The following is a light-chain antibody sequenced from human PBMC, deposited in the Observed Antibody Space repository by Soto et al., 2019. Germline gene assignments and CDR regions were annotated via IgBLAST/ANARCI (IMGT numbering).Light chain of an antibody. CDR2: GNT. Sequence: QSVLTQPPSVSGAPGQRVTISCTGSRSNIGATYGVHWYQQLPGTAPKLLIYGNTNRPSGVPDRFSGSKSVTSASLAITGLQAEDEADYYCQSYDSSLSGSVFGGGTKLTVL. J-gene: IGLJ2*01. V-gene: IGLV1-40*01. CDR3: QSYDSSLSGSV. CDR1: RSNIGATYG.